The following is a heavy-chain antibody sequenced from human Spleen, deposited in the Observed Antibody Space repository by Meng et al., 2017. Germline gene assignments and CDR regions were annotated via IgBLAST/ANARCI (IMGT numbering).Heavy chain of an antibody. CDR2: ISAYNGNT. V-gene: IGHV1-18*01. J-gene: IGHJ6*02. CDR1: GYTFTSYG. CDR3: ARAQVGEPSLDYYGMDV. Sequence: ASVKVSCKASGYTFTSYGISWVRQAPGQGLEWMGWISAYNGNTNYAQKLQGRVTMTTDTSTSTAYMELRSLRSDDTAVYYCARAQVGEPSLDYYGMDVWGQGTTVTVSS. D-gene: IGHD3-16*01.